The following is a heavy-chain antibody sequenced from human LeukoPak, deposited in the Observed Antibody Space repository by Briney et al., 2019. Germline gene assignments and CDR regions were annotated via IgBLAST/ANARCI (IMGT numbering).Heavy chain of an antibody. CDR3: AVRRRDYYYGMDV. V-gene: IGHV3-48*02. Sequence: GGSLRLSCAASGFTFSSYGMHWVRQAPGKGLEWVSYISSSSSTIYYADSVKGRFTISRDNAKNSLYLQMNSLRDEDTAVYYCAVRRRDYYYGMDVWGQGTTVTVSS. CDR1: GFTFSSYG. CDR2: ISSSSSTI. J-gene: IGHJ6*02.